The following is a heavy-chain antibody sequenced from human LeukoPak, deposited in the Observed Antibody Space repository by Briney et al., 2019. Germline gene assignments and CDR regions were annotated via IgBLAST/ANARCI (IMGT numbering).Heavy chain of an antibody. Sequence: ASVKVSCKASGYTFTSYAMHWVRQAPGQRLEWMGWINAGNGNTKYSQKFQGRVTITRDTSASTAYMELSSLRSEDTAVYYCARAEKGLGTFDYWGQGTLVTVSS. V-gene: IGHV1-3*01. CDR1: GYTFTSYA. CDR2: INAGNGNT. J-gene: IGHJ4*02. CDR3: ARAEKGLGTFDY. D-gene: IGHD2-15*01.